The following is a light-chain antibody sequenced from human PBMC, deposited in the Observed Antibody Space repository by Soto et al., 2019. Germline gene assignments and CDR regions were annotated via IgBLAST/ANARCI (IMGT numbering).Light chain of an antibody. CDR1: QSINSW. CDR3: QQYYGYPYT. V-gene: IGKV1-5*01. CDR2: DAS. Sequence: DIPMTQSPSTLSASVGDRVTITCRASQSINSWLAWYQQKPGKAPKVLIYDASSLHSGVPSRFSGSGSGSGFTLTISSLQPYDFSTYYCQQYYGYPYTFGQGAKLEIK. J-gene: IGKJ2*01.